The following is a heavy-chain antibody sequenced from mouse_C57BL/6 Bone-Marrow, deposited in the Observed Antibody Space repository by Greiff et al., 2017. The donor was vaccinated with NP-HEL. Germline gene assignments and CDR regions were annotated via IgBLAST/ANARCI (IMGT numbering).Heavy chain of an antibody. CDR1: GFSLRTFGMG. D-gene: IGHD1-1*01. V-gene: IGHV8-8*01. J-gene: IGHJ1*03. CDR3: ARILSLHYYGSPWYFDV. CDR2: IWWDDDK. Sequence: QVTLKESGPGILQPSQTLSLTCSFSGFSLRTFGMGVGWIRQPSGKGLEWLAHIWWDDDKYYNPALKSRLTISKDTSKNQVFLKIANVDTADTATYYCARILSLHYYGSPWYFDVWGTGTTVTVSS.